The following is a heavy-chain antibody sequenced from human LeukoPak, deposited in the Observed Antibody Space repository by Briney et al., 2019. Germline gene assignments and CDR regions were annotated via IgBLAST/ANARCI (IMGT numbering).Heavy chain of an antibody. CDR3: ARGRYDFWSGYITFDY. CDR1: GYTFTGYY. Sequence: GASVKVSCKASGYTFTGYYMHWVRQAPGQGLEWMGWINPNSGGTNYAQKFQGRVTMTRDTSISTAYMELSRLRSDDTAVYYCARGRYDFWSGYITFDYWGQGTLVTVSS. CDR2: INPNSGGT. V-gene: IGHV1-2*02. D-gene: IGHD3-3*01. J-gene: IGHJ4*02.